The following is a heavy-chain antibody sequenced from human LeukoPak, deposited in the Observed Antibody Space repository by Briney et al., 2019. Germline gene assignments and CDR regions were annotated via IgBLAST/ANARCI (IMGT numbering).Heavy chain of an antibody. CDR1: GYTFTSYG. CDR3: ARDGPYCSGGSCYSGGAFDI. D-gene: IGHD2-15*01. V-gene: IGHV1-18*01. J-gene: IGHJ3*02. Sequence: ASVKVSCKASGYTFTSYGISGVRQAPGQGLEWMGWISAYNGNTNYAQKLQGRVTMTTDTSTSTAYMELRSLRSDDTAVYYCARDGPYCSGGSCYSGGAFDIWGQGTMVTVSS. CDR2: ISAYNGNT.